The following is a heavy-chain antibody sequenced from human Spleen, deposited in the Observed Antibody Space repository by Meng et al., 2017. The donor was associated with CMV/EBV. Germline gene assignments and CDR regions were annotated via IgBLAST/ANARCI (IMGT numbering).Heavy chain of an antibody. CDR2: IYYSGST. CDR1: GGSISSYY. CDR3: ARERYDFWSGYYGYYYYGMDV. D-gene: IGHD3-3*01. V-gene: IGHV4-59*01. Sequence: SETLSLTCTVSGGSISSYYWSWFRQPPGKGLEWIGYIYYSGSTNYNPSLKSRVTISVDTSKNQFSLKLSSVTAADTAVYYCARERYDFWSGYYGYYYYGMDVWGQGTTVTVSS. J-gene: IGHJ6*02.